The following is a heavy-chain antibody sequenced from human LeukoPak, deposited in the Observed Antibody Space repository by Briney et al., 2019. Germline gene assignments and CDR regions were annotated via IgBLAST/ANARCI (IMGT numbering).Heavy chain of an antibody. CDR3: AGSTLWSGTFQY. CDR2: ISSDGATT. V-gene: IGHV3-48*04. D-gene: IGHD3-3*01. J-gene: IGHJ1*01. Sequence: GGSLRLSCAASGFTFSSYSMTWVRQAPGEGLQWVSYISSDGATTYYADSVKGRFIISRDNAKNSLFLQINSLRAEDTAVYYCAGSTLWSGTFQYWGQGTLVTVSS. CDR1: GFTFSSYS.